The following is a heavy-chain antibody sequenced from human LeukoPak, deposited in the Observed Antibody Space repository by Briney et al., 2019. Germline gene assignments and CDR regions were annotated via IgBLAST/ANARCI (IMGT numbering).Heavy chain of an antibody. CDR3: ARAPSSGWNNWFDP. V-gene: IGHV1-18*01. J-gene: IGHJ5*02. Sequence: ASVKVSCKTSGYTFTSYGITWVRQAPGLGLEWMGWISGYNGNTNYAQQLQGRVTMTTDTSTSTAYMELRSLRSDDSAVYYCARAPSSGWNNWFDPWGQGTLVTVSS. CDR1: GYTFTSYG. CDR2: ISGYNGNT. D-gene: IGHD6-19*01.